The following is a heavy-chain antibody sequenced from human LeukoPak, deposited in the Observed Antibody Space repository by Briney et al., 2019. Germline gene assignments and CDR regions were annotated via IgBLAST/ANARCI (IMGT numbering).Heavy chain of an antibody. CDR2: ISRSSTYT. CDR1: GSTFSDYY. CDR3: AKVVAGGYQDY. J-gene: IGHJ4*02. D-gene: IGHD5-12*01. V-gene: IGHV3-11*05. Sequence: PGGSLTLACAASGSTFSDYYMSWIRQAPGKGLEWVSYISRSSTYTNYADSVKGRFSISRDNAKNSLYLQMNSLRAEDTAVYYCAKVVAGGYQDYWGQGTLVSVSS.